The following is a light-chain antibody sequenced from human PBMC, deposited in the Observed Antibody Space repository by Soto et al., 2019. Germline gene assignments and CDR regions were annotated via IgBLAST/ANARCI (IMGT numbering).Light chain of an antibody. V-gene: IGKV1-9*01. CDR3: QQLTSSPHT. CDR2: AAS. CDR1: QGISSY. Sequence: IQLTQSPSSLSASVGDRVTITCRASQGISSYLAWYQQKPGKAPKLLIYAASTLQSGVPSRFTGGGSGTDFALPIRSLEPEAFETYCCQQLTSSPHTFGQGTPVEIQ. J-gene: IGKJ1*01.